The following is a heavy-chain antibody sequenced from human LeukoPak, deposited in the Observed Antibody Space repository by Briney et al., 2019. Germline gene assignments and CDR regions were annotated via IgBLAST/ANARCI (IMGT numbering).Heavy chain of an antibody. V-gene: IGHV1-8*02. CDR1: GYTFTGYY. CDR2: MNPNSGNT. CDR3: ARDYGGNSGWFDP. D-gene: IGHD4-23*01. J-gene: IGHJ5*02. Sequence: ASVKVSCTVSGYTFTGYYVHWVRRAPGQGLEWIGWMNPNSGNTGYAQKFQGRVTLTRSTSISTAYMELRSLTSEDTAVYYCARDYGGNSGWFDPWGQGTLVTVSS.